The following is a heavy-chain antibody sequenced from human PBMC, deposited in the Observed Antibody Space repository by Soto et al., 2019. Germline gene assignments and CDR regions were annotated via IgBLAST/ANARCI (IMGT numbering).Heavy chain of an antibody. CDR2: IIPIFGTA. CDR1: GGTFSSYA. Sequence: AASVKVSCKASGGTFSSYAISWVRQAPGQGLEWMGGIIPIFGTANYAQKFQGRVTITADESTSTAYMELSSLRSEDTAVYYCARGILTGYGMDVWGQGTTVSVSS. V-gene: IGHV1-69*13. J-gene: IGHJ6*02. D-gene: IGHD3-9*01. CDR3: ARGILTGYGMDV.